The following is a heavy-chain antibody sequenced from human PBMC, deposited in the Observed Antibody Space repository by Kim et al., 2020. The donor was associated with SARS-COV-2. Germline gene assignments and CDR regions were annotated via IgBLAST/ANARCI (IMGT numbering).Heavy chain of an antibody. D-gene: IGHD4-17*01. CDR1: GFTFGDYA. V-gene: IGHV3-49*03. Sequence: GGSLRLSCTASGFTFGDYAMSWFRQAPGKGLEWVGFIRSKAYGGTTEYAASVKGRFTISRDDSKSIAYLQMNSLKTEDIAVYYCTQGGVYGDYEDYWGQGTLVTVSS. J-gene: IGHJ4*02. CDR3: TQGGVYGDYEDY. CDR2: IRSKAYGGTT.